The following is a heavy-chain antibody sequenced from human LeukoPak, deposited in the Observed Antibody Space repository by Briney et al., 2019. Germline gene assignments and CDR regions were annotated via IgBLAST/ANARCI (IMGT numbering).Heavy chain of an antibody. CDR2: INHSGST. CDR3: ARGPIVLLWFGERYGMDV. Sequence: PSETLSLTCAVYGGSFSGYYWSWVRQPPGKGLEWIGEINHSGSTNYNPSLKSRVTISVDTSKNQFSLKLSSVTAADTAVYYCARGPIVLLWFGERYGMDVWGQGTTVTVSS. D-gene: IGHD3-10*01. CDR1: GGSFSGYY. V-gene: IGHV4-34*01. J-gene: IGHJ6*02.